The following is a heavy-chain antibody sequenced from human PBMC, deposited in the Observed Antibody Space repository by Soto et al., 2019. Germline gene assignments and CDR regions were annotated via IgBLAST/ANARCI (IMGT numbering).Heavy chain of an antibody. J-gene: IGHJ4*02. CDR3: SRFPANYDILTGYYISPIDY. CDR2: ISGSGGST. D-gene: IGHD3-9*01. Sequence: PGGSLRLSCAASGFTFSSYAMSWVRQAPGKGLKWVSAISGSGGSTYYADSVKGRFTISRDNSKNTLYLQMNSLRAEDTAVYYFSRFPANYDILTGYYISPIDYWGQGTLVTVSS. CDR1: GFTFSSYA. V-gene: IGHV3-23*01.